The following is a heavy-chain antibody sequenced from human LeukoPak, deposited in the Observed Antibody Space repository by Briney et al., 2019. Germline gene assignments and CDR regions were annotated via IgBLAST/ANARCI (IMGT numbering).Heavy chain of an antibody. Sequence: SETLSLTCAVYGGSFSGYYWSWIRQPPGKGLEWIGEINHSGSTNYNPSLKSRVTISVDTSKNQFSLKLSSVTAADTAVYYCARGRRPSAYCSSTSCYNNGNGGNWFDPWGREPWSPSPQ. CDR3: ARGRRPSAYCSSTSCYNNGNGGNWFDP. CDR2: INHSGST. CDR1: GGSFSGYY. D-gene: IGHD2-2*02. V-gene: IGHV4-34*01. J-gene: IGHJ5*02.